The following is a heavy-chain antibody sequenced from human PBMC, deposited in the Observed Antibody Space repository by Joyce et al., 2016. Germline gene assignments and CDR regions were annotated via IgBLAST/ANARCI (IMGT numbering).Heavy chain of an antibody. D-gene: IGHD3-9*01. J-gene: IGHJ5*02. CDR2: ISSGSYYI. Sequence: EVQLVESGGGLVKPGGSLRLSCAASGFTFSSYSMSWVRQAPGKGLEWVSSISSGSYYIYYADSVKCRFIIPGDDASDSLYLRMSSLGVDYTGVYYCARDDRDYDVLTGYYNWFDPWGQGTLVTVSS. V-gene: IGHV3-21*01. CDR1: GFTFSSYS. CDR3: ARDDRDYDVLTGYYNWFDP.